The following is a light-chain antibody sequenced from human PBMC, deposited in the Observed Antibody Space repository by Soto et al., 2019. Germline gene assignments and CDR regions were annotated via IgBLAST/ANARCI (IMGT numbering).Light chain of an antibody. CDR1: SSDVGGYDY. J-gene: IGLJ1*01. Sequence: QSALTQPPSASGSPGQSVTISCTGVSSDVGGYDYVLWYQQYPGKAPKLIIFEVNKRPSGVPDRFSVSKSGNTASLTVSGLQGENKASCSGASYAGKSRDVFXTGTKVTVL. CDR3: ASYAGKSRDV. CDR2: EVN. V-gene: IGLV2-8*01.